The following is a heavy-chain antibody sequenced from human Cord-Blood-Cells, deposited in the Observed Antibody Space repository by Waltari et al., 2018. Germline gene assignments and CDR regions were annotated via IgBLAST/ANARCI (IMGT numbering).Heavy chain of an antibody. Sequence: SGAEVKKPGASVKVSCKASGYTFTGYYMHWVRQAPGQGLEWMGWINPNSGGTNYAQKFQGRVTMTRDTSISTAYMELSRLRSDDTAVYFCARGGGTWGNKDAFDIWGQGTMVTVSS. CDR3: ARGGGTWGNKDAFDI. V-gene: IGHV1-2*02. D-gene: IGHD1-7*01. CDR2: INPNSGGT. J-gene: IGHJ3*02. CDR1: GYTFTGYY.